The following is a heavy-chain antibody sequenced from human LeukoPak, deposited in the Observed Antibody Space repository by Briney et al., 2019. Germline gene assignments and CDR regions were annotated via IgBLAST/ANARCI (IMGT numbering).Heavy chain of an antibody. J-gene: IGHJ6*03. V-gene: IGHV3-23*01. D-gene: IGHD4-11*01. CDR1: GFPFSTYD. CDR3: AKDFQRTTYYMDV. CDR2: IRVTDGSA. Sequence: GGSLRLSCAASGFPFSTYDMTWVRQAPGKALEWVSAIRVTDGSAYYADSVKGRFTISRDNSKNTLYLQMNGLRAEDTAVYYCAKDFQRTTYYMDVWGKGTTVTVSS.